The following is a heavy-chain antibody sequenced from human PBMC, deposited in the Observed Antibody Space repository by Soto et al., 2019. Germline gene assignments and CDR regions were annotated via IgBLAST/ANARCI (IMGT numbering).Heavy chain of an antibody. Sequence: EVQLLESGGGLVQPGGSRRLSCAASGFTFSSYAMSWVRQAPGKGLEWVSAISGSGGSTYYADSVKGRFTISRDNSKNTLYLQMNSLRAEDTAVYYCARLVGNGYYYYGMDVWGQGTTVTVSS. D-gene: IGHD6-6*01. CDR3: ARLVGNGYYYYGMDV. CDR2: ISGSGGST. V-gene: IGHV3-23*01. J-gene: IGHJ6*02. CDR1: GFTFSSYA.